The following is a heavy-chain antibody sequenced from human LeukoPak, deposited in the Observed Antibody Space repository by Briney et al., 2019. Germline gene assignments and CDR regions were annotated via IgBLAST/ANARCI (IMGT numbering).Heavy chain of an antibody. Sequence: ASVKVSCKASGYTFTSYGISWVRQAPGQGLEWMAWISAYNGNTNYAQKLQGRVTMTTDTSTSTAYMELRSLRSDDTAVYYCACIYDFWSGYPTNWFDPWGQGTLVTVSS. J-gene: IGHJ5*02. CDR2: ISAYNGNT. CDR3: ACIYDFWSGYPTNWFDP. V-gene: IGHV1-18*01. CDR1: GYTFTSYG. D-gene: IGHD3-3*01.